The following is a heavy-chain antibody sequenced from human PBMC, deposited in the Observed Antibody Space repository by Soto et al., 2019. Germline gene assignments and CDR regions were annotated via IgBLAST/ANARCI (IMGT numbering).Heavy chain of an antibody. Sequence: QVRLQESGPGLVKPSETLSLTCTVSGASISNYYWSWIRQPAGKGLECLGRIYASGTTTYNPSLRSRVTMSVATSKNQFCLNLDAVAAEDTAVYYCARESRSELGTVEYWGQGTMVTVSS. V-gene: IGHV4-4*07. CDR1: GASISNYY. J-gene: IGHJ4*02. D-gene: IGHD4-17*01. CDR2: IYASGTT. CDR3: ARESRSELGTVEY.